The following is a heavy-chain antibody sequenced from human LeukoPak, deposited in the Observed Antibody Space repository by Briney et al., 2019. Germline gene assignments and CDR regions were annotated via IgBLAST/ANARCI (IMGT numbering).Heavy chain of an antibody. Sequence: GGSLRLPCAASGFTLSPHWMSWVRQAPGKGLQWVSRINGDGTRTDYADSVKGLFTISRDNAMNMLYLQMNSLRAEDTAVYYCARAKPLYNGGLDYWGQGTLVTVSS. CDR2: INGDGTRT. CDR3: ARAKPLYNGGLDY. V-gene: IGHV3-74*01. D-gene: IGHD2-8*01. CDR1: GFTLSPHW. J-gene: IGHJ4*02.